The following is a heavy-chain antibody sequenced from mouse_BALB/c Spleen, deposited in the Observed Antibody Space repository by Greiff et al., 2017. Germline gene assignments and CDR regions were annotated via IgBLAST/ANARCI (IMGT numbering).Heavy chain of an antibody. D-gene: IGHD2-10*01. CDR3: ASYYGNYGY. CDR2: INPYNDGT. Sequence: VQLQQSGPELVKPGASVKLSCKASGYTFTSYVMHWVKQKPGQGLEWIGYINPYNDGTKYNEKFKGKATLTSDKSSSTAYVELSSLTSEDSAVYYCASYYGNYGYWGQGTTLTVSS. CDR1: GYTFTSYV. V-gene: IGHV1-14*01. J-gene: IGHJ2*01.